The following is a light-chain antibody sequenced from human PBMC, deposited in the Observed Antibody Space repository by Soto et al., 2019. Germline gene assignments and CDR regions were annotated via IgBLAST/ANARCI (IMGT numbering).Light chain of an antibody. Sequence: QSVLTQPPSASGTPGQRVTISCSGSTSNIGSHSVNWYQHVPGTAPKLLITTNNLRPSGVPDRFSGFKSGSSASLVISGLQSEDEADYYCATWDDSLKGVFXTGTKVTVL. J-gene: IGLJ1*01. CDR1: TSNIGSHS. CDR3: ATWDDSLKGV. CDR2: TNN. V-gene: IGLV1-44*01.